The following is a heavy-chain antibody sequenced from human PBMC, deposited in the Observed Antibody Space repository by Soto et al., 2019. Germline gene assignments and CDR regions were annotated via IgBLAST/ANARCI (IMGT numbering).Heavy chain of an antibody. Sequence: GGSLRLSCAASGFTFSNYGVHWVRQAPGKGLEWVAVISYDGTNKYYADSVKGRFTISRDNSKNTLYLRMNSLRAEDTAVYYCATEYYDILTGYLKSGFDYWGQGTQVTVSS. CDR2: ISYDGTNK. D-gene: IGHD3-9*01. J-gene: IGHJ4*02. V-gene: IGHV3-30*03. CDR3: ATEYYDILTGYLKSGFDY. CDR1: GFTFSNYG.